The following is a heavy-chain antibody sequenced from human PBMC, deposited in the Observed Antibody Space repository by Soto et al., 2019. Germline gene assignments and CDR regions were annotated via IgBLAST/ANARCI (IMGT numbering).Heavy chain of an antibody. Sequence: SETLSLTCAVYGGSFSGYYWSWIRQPPGKGLEWIGEINHSGSTNYNPSLKSRVTISVDTSKNQFSLKLSSVTAADTAVYYCALPRGPYYDFWSGYAFDIWGQGTMVTVS. J-gene: IGHJ3*02. D-gene: IGHD3-3*01. CDR1: GGSFSGYY. CDR3: ALPRGPYYDFWSGYAFDI. V-gene: IGHV4-34*01. CDR2: INHSGST.